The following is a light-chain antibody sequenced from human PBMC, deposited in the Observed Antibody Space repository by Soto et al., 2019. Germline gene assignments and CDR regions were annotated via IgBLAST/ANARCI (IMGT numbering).Light chain of an antibody. CDR3: QQYDDWPRT. CDR1: QSVSSY. CDR2: DAS. J-gene: IGKJ1*01. Sequence: DIVLTQSPPTLSLSPGETATLSRRASQSVSSYLAWYQQKPGQAPRLLIYDASNRATGIPARFSGGGSGTEFFLTINSLQSEDFAVYYCQQYDDWPRTFGQGSKVDIK. V-gene: IGKV3D-15*01.